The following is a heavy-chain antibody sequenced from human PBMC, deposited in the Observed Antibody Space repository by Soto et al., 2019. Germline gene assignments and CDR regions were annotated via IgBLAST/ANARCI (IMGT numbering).Heavy chain of an antibody. J-gene: IGHJ4*02. Sequence: EVQLLESGGGLVQPGGSLRLSCAASGFTFSSYAMSWVRQAPGKGLEWVSAISGSGGSTYYADSVKGRFTISRDNSKNTLYLQMNSLSAEDTAVYYCSKAGISALSEDYWGQGTLVTVSS. V-gene: IGHV3-23*01. D-gene: IGHD2-21*01. CDR1: GFTFSSYA. CDR2: ISGSGGST. CDR3: SKAGISALSEDY.